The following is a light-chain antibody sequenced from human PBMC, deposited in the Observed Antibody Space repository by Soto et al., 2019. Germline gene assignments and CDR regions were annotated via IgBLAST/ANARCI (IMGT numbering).Light chain of an antibody. Sequence: QSALTQPASVSGSPGRSITISCTGTSSDVGSYNLVSWYQQHPGKAPKLMIYEVTRRPSGVSDRFSGSKSGNTASLTISGLQAEDEADYYCSSFTISSTYVFGGGTKVTVL. CDR3: SSFTISSTYV. J-gene: IGLJ1*01. CDR2: EVT. V-gene: IGLV2-14*02. CDR1: SSDVGSYNL.